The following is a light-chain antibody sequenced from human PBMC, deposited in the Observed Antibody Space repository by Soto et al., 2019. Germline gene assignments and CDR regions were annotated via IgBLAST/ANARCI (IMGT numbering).Light chain of an antibody. CDR3: QSYDSTLKGGV. CDR2: GNT. Sequence: QSVLTQPPSVSGAPGQRVTISCTGGSSNIGADYEVHWYQQLPGTAPKLLIYGNTNRPSGVPDRFSGSKSGSSASLAITGLQDEDEAEYYCQSYDSTLKGGVFATGTKLTVL. V-gene: IGLV1-40*01. CDR1: SSNIGADYE. J-gene: IGLJ1*01.